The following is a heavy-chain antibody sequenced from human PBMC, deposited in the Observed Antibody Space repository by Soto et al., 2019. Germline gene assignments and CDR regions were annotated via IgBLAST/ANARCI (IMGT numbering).Heavy chain of an antibody. CDR3: AKAIVLMGYAIGAGDFDI. Sequence: GGSLRLSCAASGFTFSSYAMSWVRQAPGKGLEWVSAISGSGGSTYYADSVKGRFTISRDNSKNTLYLQMNSLRAEDTAVYYCAKAIVLMGYAIGAGDFDIWGQGTMVTVAS. CDR1: GFTFSSYA. CDR2: ISGSGGST. J-gene: IGHJ3*02. D-gene: IGHD2-8*01. V-gene: IGHV3-23*01.